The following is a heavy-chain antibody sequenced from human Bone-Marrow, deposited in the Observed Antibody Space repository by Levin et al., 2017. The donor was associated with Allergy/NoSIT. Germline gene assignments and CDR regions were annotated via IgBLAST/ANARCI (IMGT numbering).Heavy chain of an antibody. D-gene: IGHD3-10*02. V-gene: IGHV4-39*01. CDR3: ARLGCSGSFYYHYVDS. J-gene: IGHJ4*02. CDR2: INFRGST. Sequence: SETLSLTCSVSGASVTSATHYWAWIRQAPGKGLEWIATINFRGSTLYDPSLKSRVTISLDTSKSRFSLKLTSVTAADTAVYYCARLGCSGSFYYHYVDSWGQGTLVTVSS. CDR1: GASVTSATHY.